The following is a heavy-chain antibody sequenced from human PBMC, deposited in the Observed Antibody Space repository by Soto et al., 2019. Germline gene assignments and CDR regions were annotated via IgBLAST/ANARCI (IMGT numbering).Heavy chain of an antibody. Sequence: GGSLRLSCAASGFTFSSYAMSWVRQAPGKGLEWVSAISGSGGSTYYADSVKGRFTISRDNSKNTLYLQMNSLTAEDTAVYYYAKPPPPDCISGAGSLRSGGRGPLVPVPS. CDR3: AKPPPPDCISGAGSLRS. V-gene: IGHV3-23*01. D-gene: IGHD3-3*02. CDR1: GFTFSSYA. J-gene: IGHJ4*02. CDR2: ISGSGGST.